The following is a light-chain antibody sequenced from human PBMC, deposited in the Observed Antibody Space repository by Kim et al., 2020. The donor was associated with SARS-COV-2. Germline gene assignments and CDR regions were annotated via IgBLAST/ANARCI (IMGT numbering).Light chain of an antibody. J-gene: IGKJ4*01. CDR2: WAS. V-gene: IGKV4-1*01. CDR1: QSVSHSPNNENY. Sequence: DIVMTQSPDSLAVSLGEMATINCKSSQSVSHSPNNENYLNWYQQKPGQPPKLLIYWASARESGVPDRFSGSGSGTEFTLTITNLQAEDVAVYYCQQYYRVPLTFGGGTKVDIK. CDR3: QQYYRVPLT.